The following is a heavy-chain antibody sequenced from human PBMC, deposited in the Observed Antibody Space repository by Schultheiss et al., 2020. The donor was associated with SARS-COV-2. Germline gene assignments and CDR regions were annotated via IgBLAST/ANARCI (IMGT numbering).Heavy chain of an antibody. V-gene: IGHV3-7*03. CDR2: IKQDGSEK. D-gene: IGHD6-6*01. CDR1: GFTFSYYY. J-gene: IGHJ4*02. CDR3: ASMRSY. Sequence: GGSLRLSCAASGFTFSYYYMSGVRQAPGKGLEWVANIKQDGSEKYYVDSVKGRFTISRDNSKNTLYLQMNSLRAEDTAVYYCASMRSYWGQGTLVTVSS.